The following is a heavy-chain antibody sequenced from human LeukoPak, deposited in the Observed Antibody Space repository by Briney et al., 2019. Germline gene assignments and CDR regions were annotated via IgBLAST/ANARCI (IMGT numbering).Heavy chain of an antibody. CDR3: AELGITMIGGV. V-gene: IGHV3-23*01. D-gene: IGHD3-10*02. CDR1: GFTFTSFG. CDR2: ISGSGGST. Sequence: GGSLRLSCAASGFTFTSFGMSWVRQAPGKGLEWVSTISGSGGSTYYADSVKGRFTISRDNSKNTLYLQMNSLRAEDTAVYYCAELGITMIGGVWGKGTTVTISS. J-gene: IGHJ6*04.